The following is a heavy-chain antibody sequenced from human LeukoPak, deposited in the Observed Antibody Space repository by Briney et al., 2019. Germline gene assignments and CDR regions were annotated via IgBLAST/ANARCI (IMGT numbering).Heavy chain of an antibody. D-gene: IGHD3-10*01. CDR2: IYLSGST. CDR1: GYSISSGYY. CDR3: ARDLVRYYGSGSSYGMDV. V-gene: IGHV4-38-2*02. Sequence: SGTLSPTCTVSGYSISSGYYWGWIRQPPGKGLEWIGNIYLSGSTYYNPSLKSRVTISVGTSKNQFSLKLSSVTAADTAVYYCARDLVRYYGSGSSYGMDVWGQGTTVTVSS. J-gene: IGHJ6*02.